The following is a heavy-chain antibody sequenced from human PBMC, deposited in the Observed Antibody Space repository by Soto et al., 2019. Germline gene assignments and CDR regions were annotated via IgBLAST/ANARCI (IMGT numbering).Heavy chain of an antibody. J-gene: IGHJ3*01. V-gene: IGHV3-53*01. CDR1: VCPVNGKRY. Sequence: PGGSLRRSCAARVCPVNGKRYVALFRQAPGKGLEWISALYDVDGTFYADSVKGRFTTSSDSSKTTVYLQMNGLRPDDTAVYYCASWNEREHAYHVWGRGTTVTVS. CDR2: LYDVDGT. CDR3: ASWNEREHAYHV. D-gene: IGHD1-1*01.